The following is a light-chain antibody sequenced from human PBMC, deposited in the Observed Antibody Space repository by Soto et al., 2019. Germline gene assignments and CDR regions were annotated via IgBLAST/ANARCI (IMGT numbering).Light chain of an antibody. CDR1: QGISSW. V-gene: IGKV1-12*01. Sequence: DIQMTQSPSSVSASVGDRVTITCQASQGISSWLAWYQQKPGKAPKLLIYAASSLQSGVPSRFSGSGSGTDFTLTISRLEPEDFALFYCQYHGSSPITFGQGTRLEIK. J-gene: IGKJ5*01. CDR2: AAS. CDR3: QYHGSSPIT.